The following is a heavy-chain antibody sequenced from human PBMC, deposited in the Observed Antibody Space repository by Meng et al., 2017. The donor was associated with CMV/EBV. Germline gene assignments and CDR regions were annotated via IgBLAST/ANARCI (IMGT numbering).Heavy chain of an antibody. Sequence: ASVKVSCKASGYTFTGYYIHWVRQAPGQGLDWMGWMNPRSGNTHYALKFQGRVTMTRDTSISTAFMEMGRLRSDDSAVYFCARDRGENYFDHWGQGTLVTVSS. CDR3: ARDRGENYFDH. CDR2: MNPRSGNT. V-gene: IGHV1-2*02. CDR1: GYTFTGYY. D-gene: IGHD3-10*01. J-gene: IGHJ4*02.